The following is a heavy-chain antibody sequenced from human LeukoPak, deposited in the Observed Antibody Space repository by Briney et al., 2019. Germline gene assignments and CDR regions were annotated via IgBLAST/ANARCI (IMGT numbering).Heavy chain of an antibody. CDR2: ISWNSGSI. V-gene: IGHV3-9*01. CDR1: GFTLDDYA. J-gene: IGHJ4*02. Sequence: GGSLRLSCAASGFTLDDYAMYWVRQAPGKGLEWVSGISWNSGSIGYADSVKGRFTISRDNAKNSLYLQMNSLRAEDTALYYCAKAPSMIAPPDYWGLGTLVTVSS. D-gene: IGHD3-22*01. CDR3: AKAPSMIAPPDY.